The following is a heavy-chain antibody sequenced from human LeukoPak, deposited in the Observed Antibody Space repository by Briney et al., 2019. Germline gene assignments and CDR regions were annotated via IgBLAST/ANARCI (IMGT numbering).Heavy chain of an antibody. CDR1: GFTFDDYA. J-gene: IGHJ4*02. V-gene: IGHV3-9*01. D-gene: IGHD6-19*01. Sequence: GGSLRLSCAASGFTFDDYAMHWVRQAPGKGLEWVSGISWNSGTIGYADSVKGRFTISRDNAKNSLYLQMNSLRDEDTAVYYCASSSGRNWGQGTLVTVSS. CDR3: ASSSGRN. CDR2: ISWNSGTI.